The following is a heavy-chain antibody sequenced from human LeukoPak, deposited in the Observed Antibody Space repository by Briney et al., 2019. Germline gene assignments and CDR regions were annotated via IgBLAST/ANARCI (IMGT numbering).Heavy chain of an antibody. CDR1: GFTFSSYS. Sequence: GGSLRLSCAASGFTFSSYSMNCVRQAPGKGLEWVSYISSSSSTIYYADSVKGRFTISRDNVKNSLYLQMNSLRAEDTAVYYCARDQSGTTNYYYYMDVWGKGTTVTISS. D-gene: IGHD1-14*01. J-gene: IGHJ6*03. CDR3: ARDQSGTTNYYYYMDV. V-gene: IGHV3-48*01. CDR2: ISSSSSTI.